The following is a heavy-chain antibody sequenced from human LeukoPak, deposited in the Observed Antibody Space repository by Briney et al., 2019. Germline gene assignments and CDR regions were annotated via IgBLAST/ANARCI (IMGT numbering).Heavy chain of an antibody. Sequence: AGGSLRLSCAASGFMFPNHWMTWVRQAPGKGLEWVANINERGSETYYADYVKGRSTISRDNTKKSLFLQLNSLSVEDTAMYYCAKDYSFSNFNWGQGTLVTVSS. D-gene: IGHD2-15*01. CDR1: GFMFPNHW. J-gene: IGHJ4*02. CDR3: AKDYSFSNFN. V-gene: IGHV3-7*01. CDR2: INERGSET.